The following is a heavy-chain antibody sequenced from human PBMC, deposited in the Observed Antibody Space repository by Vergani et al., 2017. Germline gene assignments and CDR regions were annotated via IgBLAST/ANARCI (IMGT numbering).Heavy chain of an antibody. CDR1: GFTFSSYS. J-gene: IGHJ5*02. CDR3: AKDPRVGGYDNWFDP. CDR2: ISGSGGST. D-gene: IGHD5-12*01. V-gene: IGHV3-23*04. Sequence: EVQLVESGGGLVQPGGSLRLSCAASGFTFSSYSMNWVRQAPGKGLEWVSAISGSGGSTYYAASVKGRFTISRDNSKNTLYLQMTSLRAEDTAVYYCAKDPRVGGYDNWFDPWGQGTLVTVSS.